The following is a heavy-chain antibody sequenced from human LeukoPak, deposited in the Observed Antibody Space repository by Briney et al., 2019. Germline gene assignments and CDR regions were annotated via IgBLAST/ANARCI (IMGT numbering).Heavy chain of an antibody. D-gene: IGHD6-13*01. CDR2: ISSSGSTI. J-gene: IGHJ5*02. V-gene: IGHV3-11*01. CDR1: GFTVSSNY. CDR3: AKVNFVSAAAWPTHLSLGLPDH. Sequence: PGGSLRLSCAASGFTVSSNYMSWVRQAPGKGLEWVSYISSSGSTIYYADSVKGRFTISRDNAKNSLYLQMNSLRAEDTAIYYCAKVNFVSAAAWPTHLSLGLPDHWGQGILVTVSS.